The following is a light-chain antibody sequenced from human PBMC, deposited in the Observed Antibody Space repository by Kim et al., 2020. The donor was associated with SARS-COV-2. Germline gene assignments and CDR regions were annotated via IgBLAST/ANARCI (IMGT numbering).Light chain of an antibody. CDR1: QSVLYSSNNKNY. CDR2: WAS. J-gene: IGKJ1*01. CDR3: QQYFSPPWT. V-gene: IGKV4-1*01. Sequence: DIVMTQSPDSLAVSLGERATINCKSSQSVLYSSNNKNYLIWYQQKPGQPPKLLIYWASTRESGVPDRFSGSGSGTDFTLTISSLQAEDVAVYYCQQYFSPPWTFGQGTKVDIK.